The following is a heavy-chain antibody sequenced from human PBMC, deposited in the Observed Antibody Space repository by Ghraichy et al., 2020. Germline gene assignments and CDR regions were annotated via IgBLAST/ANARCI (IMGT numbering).Heavy chain of an antibody. CDR3: ASEVGGTYHFDY. Sequence: ASVKVSFKASGYILTGHYIHWVRQAPGQGLEWMGYINANNGVTNFAQKFQGKVIITRDTSISAAYMEMSRLTSDDTAVYYCASEVGGTYHFDYWGQGTLVTVSS. CDR1: GYILTGHY. J-gene: IGHJ4*02. CDR2: INANNGVT. V-gene: IGHV1-2*02. D-gene: IGHD2-15*01.